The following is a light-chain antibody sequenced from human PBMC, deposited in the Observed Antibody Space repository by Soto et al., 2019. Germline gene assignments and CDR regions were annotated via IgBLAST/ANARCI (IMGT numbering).Light chain of an antibody. CDR1: SEHRSYA. J-gene: IGLJ2*01. CDR2: INNDGSH. CDR3: QTWGTGIHVV. Sequence: QAVVTQSPSASASLGASVKLTCILSSEHRSYAIAWHQQQPEKGPRYLMKINNDGSHTKGDGIPDRFSGSSSGAERYLTISSLQSDDEADYYCQTWGTGIHVVFGGGTKLTVL. V-gene: IGLV4-69*01.